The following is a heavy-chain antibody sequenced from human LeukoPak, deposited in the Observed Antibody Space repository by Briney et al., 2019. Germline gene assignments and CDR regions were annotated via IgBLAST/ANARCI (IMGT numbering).Heavy chain of an antibody. D-gene: IGHD6-13*01. Sequence: ASVKVSCKVSGYTLTELSMHWVRQAPGKGLEWMGGFDPEDGETIYAQKFQGRVTMTEDTSTDTAYMELSSLRSEDTAVYYCATDSSLYSSSWTDLGYWGQGTLVTVSS. CDR3: ATDSSLYSSSWTDLGY. V-gene: IGHV1-24*01. CDR2: FDPEDGET. J-gene: IGHJ4*02. CDR1: GYTLTELS.